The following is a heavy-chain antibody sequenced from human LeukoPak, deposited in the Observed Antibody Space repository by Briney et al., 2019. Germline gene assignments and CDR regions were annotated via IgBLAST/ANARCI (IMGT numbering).Heavy chain of an antibody. CDR1: GFTFSSYG. J-gene: IGHJ4*02. CDR3: ARDAPGDYPLG. D-gene: IGHD4-17*01. Sequence: AGGSLRLSCAASGFTFSSYGMHWVRQAPGKGLEWVAVIWYDGSNKYYADSVKGRFTISRDNSKNTLYLQMNSLRAEDTAVYYCARDAPGDYPLGWGQGTLVTVSS. CDR2: IWYDGSNK. V-gene: IGHV3-33*01.